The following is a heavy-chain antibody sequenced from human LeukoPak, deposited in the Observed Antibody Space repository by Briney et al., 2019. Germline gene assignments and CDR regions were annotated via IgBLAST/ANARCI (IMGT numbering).Heavy chain of an antibody. Sequence: GGSLRLSCAASGFTFSSYSMNWARQAPGKGLEWVSSISSSSSYIYYADSVKGRFTISRDNAKNSPYLQMNSLRAEDTAVYYCARDWSDIGGGYWGQGTLVTVSS. CDR2: ISSSSSYI. D-gene: IGHD5-12*01. CDR1: GFTFSSYS. CDR3: ARDWSDIGGGY. V-gene: IGHV3-21*01. J-gene: IGHJ4*02.